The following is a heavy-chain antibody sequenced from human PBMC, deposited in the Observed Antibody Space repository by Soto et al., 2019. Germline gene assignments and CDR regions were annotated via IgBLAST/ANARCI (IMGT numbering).Heavy chain of an antibody. CDR2: ISAYNGNT. Sequence: QVQLVQSGAEVKKPGASVKVSCKASGYTFTSYGISWVRQAPGQGLEWMGWISAYNGNTNYAQKLQGIVTMTTDTSSSTAYMELRSLRSDDTAVYYCARDHGRYSSALWLDPWGQGTLVTVSS. J-gene: IGHJ5*02. V-gene: IGHV1-18*01. D-gene: IGHD6-19*01. CDR1: GYTFTSYG. CDR3: ARDHGRYSSALWLDP.